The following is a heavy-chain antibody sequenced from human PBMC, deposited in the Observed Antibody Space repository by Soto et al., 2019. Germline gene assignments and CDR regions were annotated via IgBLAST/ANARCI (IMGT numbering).Heavy chain of an antibody. CDR3: ARREVGTTLDFDY. V-gene: IGHV1-18*01. Sequence: QVQLVQSGAEVKKPGASVKVSCKASGYTFSSYGISWVRQAPGQGLAWMGWIRAYSGNTKYGQKLQGRVTMTTDTSTSTAYMELRSLRSDDPAVYYCARREVGTTLDFDYWGQGPLVTVSS. J-gene: IGHJ4*02. D-gene: IGHD1-26*01. CDR1: GYTFSSYG. CDR2: IRAYSGNT.